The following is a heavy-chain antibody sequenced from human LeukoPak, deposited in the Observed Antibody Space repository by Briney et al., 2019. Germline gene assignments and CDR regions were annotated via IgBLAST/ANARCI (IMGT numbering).Heavy chain of an antibody. D-gene: IGHD3-22*01. CDR3: AKDIEAVVVITSIGY. J-gene: IGHJ4*02. CDR1: GFTFSDYY. Sequence: PGGSLRLSCAASGFTFSDYYMSWVRQAPGKGLEWVSAISGSGGSTYYADSVKGRFTISRDNSKNTLYLQMNSLRAEDTAVYYCAKDIEAVVVITSIGYWGQGTLVTVSS. V-gene: IGHV3-23*01. CDR2: ISGSGGST.